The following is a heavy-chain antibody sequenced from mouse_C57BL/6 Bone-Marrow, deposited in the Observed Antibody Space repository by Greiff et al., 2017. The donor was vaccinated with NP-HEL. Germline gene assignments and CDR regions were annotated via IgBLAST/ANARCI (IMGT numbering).Heavy chain of an antibody. V-gene: IGHV1-47*01. Sequence: QVQLQQSGAELVKPGASVKMSCKASGYTFTTYPIEWMKQNHGKSLEWIGNFHPYNDDTKYNEKFKGKATLTVEKSSSTVYFELSRLTSDDSAVYYFARGGLRRGGDCFDYWGQGTTLTVSS. CDR2: FHPYNDDT. J-gene: IGHJ2*01. D-gene: IGHD2-4*01. CDR1: GYTFTTYP. CDR3: ARGGLRRGGDCFDY.